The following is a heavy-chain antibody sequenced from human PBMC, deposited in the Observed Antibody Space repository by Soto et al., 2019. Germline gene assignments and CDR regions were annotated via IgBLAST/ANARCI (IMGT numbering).Heavy chain of an antibody. CDR2: ISSSGGST. J-gene: IGHJ4*02. V-gene: IGHV3-23*01. CDR3: ANGPGYCSSTNCWALSYS. Sequence: EVQLLESGGGLVQPGGSLRLSCAASGSTFSTYAMTWVRQAPGKGLEWVSIISSSGGSTNYADSVKGWFIISRDNSKNTLYLQMNSLRAEDTAVYYCANGPGYCSSTNCWALSYSWGRGTQVTVSS. CDR1: GSTFSTYA. D-gene: IGHD2-2*01.